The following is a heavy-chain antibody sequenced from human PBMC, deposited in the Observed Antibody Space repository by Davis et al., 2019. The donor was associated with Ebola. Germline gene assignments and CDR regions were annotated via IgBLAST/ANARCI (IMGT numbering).Heavy chain of an antibody. J-gene: IGHJ5*02. V-gene: IGHV3-21*01. D-gene: IGHD3-22*01. Sequence: GESLKISCAASGFIFSSYTMNWVRQAPGKGLEWVSSISVSSGYIYYEDSVKGRFTISRDNAKNSLYLQMNSLRAEDTAVYYCARDRRNYYDSSGYSPWGQGTLVTVSS. CDR1: GFIFSSYT. CDR3: ARDRRNYYDSSGYSP. CDR2: ISVSSGYI.